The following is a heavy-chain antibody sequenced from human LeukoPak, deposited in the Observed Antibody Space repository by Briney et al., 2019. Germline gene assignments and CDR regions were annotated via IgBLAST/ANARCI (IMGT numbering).Heavy chain of an antibody. CDR2: SNPSGDST. CDR3: ARAGGPEDSSGDFDY. V-gene: IGHV1-46*01. CDR1: GYTFTNYY. D-gene: IGHD3-22*01. J-gene: IGHJ4*02. Sequence: ASVKVSCKASGYTFTNYYIHWVRQAPGHGLEWLGISNPSGDSTNYAQKFQGRVTITRNTSISTAYMELGSLRSEDTAVYYCARAGGPEDSSGDFDYWGQGTLVTVSS.